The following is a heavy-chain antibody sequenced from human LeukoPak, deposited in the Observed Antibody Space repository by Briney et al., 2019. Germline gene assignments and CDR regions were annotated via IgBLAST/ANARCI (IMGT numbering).Heavy chain of an antibody. Sequence: SETLSLTCTVSGGSISSSSYYWGWIRQPPGKGLEWIGSIYYSGSTYYNPSLKSRVTISVDTSKNQFSLKLSSVTAADTAVYYCAREGKGYYDSSGYLIDYWGQGTLVTVSS. CDR3: AREGKGYYDSSGYLIDY. CDR1: GGSISSSSYY. D-gene: IGHD3-22*01. CDR2: IYYSGST. J-gene: IGHJ4*02. V-gene: IGHV4-39*07.